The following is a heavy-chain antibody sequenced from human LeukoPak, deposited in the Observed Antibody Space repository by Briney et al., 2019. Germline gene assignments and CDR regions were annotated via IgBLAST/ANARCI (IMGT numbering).Heavy chain of an antibody. CDR1: GYTFTGYY. CDR2: INPNSGGT. CDR3: ARDRRVYYGDYVRYYYYGMDV. J-gene: IGHJ6*02. Sequence: GASVKVSCKASGYTFTGYYMHWVRQALGQGLEWMGWINPNSGGTNYAQKFQGRVTMTRDTSISTAYMELSRLRSDDTAVYYCARDRRVYYGDYVRYYYYGMDVWGQGTTVTVSS. V-gene: IGHV1-2*02. D-gene: IGHD4-17*01.